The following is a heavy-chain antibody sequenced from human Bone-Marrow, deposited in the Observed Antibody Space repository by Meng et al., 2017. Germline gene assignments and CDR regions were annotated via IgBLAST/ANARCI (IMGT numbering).Heavy chain of an antibody. J-gene: IGHJ6*02. V-gene: IGHV3-7*01. Sequence: GGSLRLSCAASGFTFSSYWMSWVRQAPGKGLEWVANIKQDGSEKYYVDSVKGRFTISRDNAKNSLYLQMNSLRAEDTAVYYCAREQLLWGRTYYYGMDVWGQGTRVTVSS. CDR3: AREQLLWGRTYYYGMDV. D-gene: IGHD1-26*01. CDR1: GFTFSSYW. CDR2: IKQDGSEK.